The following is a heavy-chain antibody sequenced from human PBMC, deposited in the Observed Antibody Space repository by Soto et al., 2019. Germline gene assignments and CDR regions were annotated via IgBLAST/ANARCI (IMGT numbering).Heavy chain of an antibody. CDR2: IIPIFGTA. J-gene: IGHJ5*02. CDR1: GGTFSSYA. D-gene: IGHD6-25*01. V-gene: IGHV1-69*13. CDR3: AREGGYPPNWFDP. Sequence: SVKVSCKASGGTFSSYAISWVRQAPGQGLEWMGGIIPIFGTANYAQKFQGRVTITADESTSTAYMELSSLRSEDTAVYYCAREGGYPPNWFDPWGQGTLVTVSS.